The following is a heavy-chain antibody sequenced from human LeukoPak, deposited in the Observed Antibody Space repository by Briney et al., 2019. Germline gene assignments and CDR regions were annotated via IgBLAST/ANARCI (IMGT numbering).Heavy chain of an antibody. CDR1: GFTFSSYW. Sequence: GGSLRLSCAASGFTFSSYWMSWVRQAPGKGLEWVANIKQDGSEKYYVDSVKGRFTISRDNAKNSLYLQMNSLRAEDTAVYYCAREAGESSITIFGVANSYYFDYWGQGTLVTVSS. D-gene: IGHD3-3*01. J-gene: IGHJ4*02. CDR2: IKQDGSEK. V-gene: IGHV3-7*01. CDR3: AREAGESSITIFGVANSYYFDY.